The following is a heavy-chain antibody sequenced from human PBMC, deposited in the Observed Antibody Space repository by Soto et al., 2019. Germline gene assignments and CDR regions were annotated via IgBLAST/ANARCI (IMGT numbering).Heavy chain of an antibody. CDR1: GFTFSSYA. J-gene: IGHJ4*02. CDR2: ISGSGGST. D-gene: IGHD6-13*01. CDR3: AHSAGYSNTWPKGGFDY. V-gene: IGHV3-23*01. Sequence: LGGSLRLSCAASGFTFSSYAMSWVRQGPGEGLEWVSTISGSGGSTYYADSVKGRFTISRENSKNTVYLQMNSLRAEDTAVYYCAHSAGYSNTWPKGGFDYWGQGTLVTVSS.